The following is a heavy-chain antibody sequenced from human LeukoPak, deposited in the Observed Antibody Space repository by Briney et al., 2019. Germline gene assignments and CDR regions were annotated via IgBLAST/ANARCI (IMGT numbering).Heavy chain of an antibody. D-gene: IGHD2-2*02. CDR3: ARDPHIVVIPAAIRGWFDP. V-gene: IGHV1-18*01. CDR1: GYTFSSYG. Sequence: ASVKVFCKASGYTFSSYGISWVRQAPGQGLEWMGWISAYNGNTNYAQKLQGRVTMTTDTSTSTAYMELRSLRSDDTAVYYCARDPHIVVIPAAIRGWFDPWGQGTLVTVSS. J-gene: IGHJ5*02. CDR2: ISAYNGNT.